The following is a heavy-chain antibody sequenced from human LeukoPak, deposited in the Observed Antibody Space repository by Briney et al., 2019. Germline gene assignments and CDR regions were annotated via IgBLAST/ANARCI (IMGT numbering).Heavy chain of an antibody. Sequence: GGSLRLSCAASQFTFSNYAMSWVRQAPGKGLEWVSAISGSGNTTYFGDSVTGRFTISRDNPKNTVYLQMNSLSAEDTAVYYCAKGPAPYCSGGSCYSPHWYFDLWGRGTLVTVSS. V-gene: IGHV3-23*01. CDR1: QFTFSNYA. CDR2: ISGSGNTT. CDR3: AKGPAPYCSGGSCYSPHWYFDL. J-gene: IGHJ2*01. D-gene: IGHD2-15*01.